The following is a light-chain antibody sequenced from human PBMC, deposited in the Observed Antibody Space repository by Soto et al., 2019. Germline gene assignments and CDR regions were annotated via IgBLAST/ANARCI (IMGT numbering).Light chain of an antibody. CDR3: QQSYRTPLT. CDR2: AAS. J-gene: IGKJ3*01. Sequence: DIPMNQSPSSVSASVGDRVTITCRASQSISSYLNWYQQKPGKAPKFLIYAASSLQSGVPSRFSGSGSGTDFTLTISSLQPEDFATYYCQQSYRTPLTFGPGTKVDIK. CDR1: QSISSY. V-gene: IGKV1-39*01.